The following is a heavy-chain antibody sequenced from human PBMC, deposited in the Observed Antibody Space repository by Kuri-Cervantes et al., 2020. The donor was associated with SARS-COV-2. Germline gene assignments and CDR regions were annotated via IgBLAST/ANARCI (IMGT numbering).Heavy chain of an antibody. Sequence: SETLSLTCTASGGSISSSIYYWGWIRQSPEMGLEYIGSIYSSGSTYCNPSLKSRVSISIDTSKNQFSLKLSSVTAADTAVYYCARGLGGWSEGYAFDIWGQGTMVTVSS. D-gene: IGHD6-19*01. CDR1: GGSISSSIYY. J-gene: IGHJ3*02. CDR2: IYSSGST. V-gene: IGHV4-39*01. CDR3: ARGLGGWSEGYAFDI.